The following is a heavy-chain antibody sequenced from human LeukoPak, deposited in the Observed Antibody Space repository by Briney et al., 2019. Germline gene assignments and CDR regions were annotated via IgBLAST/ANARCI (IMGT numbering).Heavy chain of an antibody. J-gene: IGHJ5*02. CDR1: GGPFSGYY. CDR3: ARNYYDSSGYYEPNWFDP. D-gene: IGHD3-22*01. Sequence: SETLSLTCAVYGGPFSGYYWSWIRQPPGKGLEWIGYIYYSGSTNYNPSLKSRVTISVDTSKNQFSLKLSSVTAADTAVYYCARNYYDSSGYYEPNWFDPWGQGTLVTVSS. V-gene: IGHV4-59*01. CDR2: IYYSGST.